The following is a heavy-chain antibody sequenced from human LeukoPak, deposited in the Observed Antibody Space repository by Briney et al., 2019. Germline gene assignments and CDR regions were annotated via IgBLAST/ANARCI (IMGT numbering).Heavy chain of an antibody. J-gene: IGHJ5*02. CDR2: INHSGST. Sequence: SETLSFTCAVYGGSFSGYYWSWIRQPPGKGLEWIGEINHSGSTNYNPSLKSRVTISVDTSKNQFSLKLSSVTAADTAVYYCARGISSSWSRAGYWFDPWGQGTLVTVSS. V-gene: IGHV4-34*01. CDR3: ARGISSSWSRAGYWFDP. CDR1: GGSFSGYY. D-gene: IGHD6-13*01.